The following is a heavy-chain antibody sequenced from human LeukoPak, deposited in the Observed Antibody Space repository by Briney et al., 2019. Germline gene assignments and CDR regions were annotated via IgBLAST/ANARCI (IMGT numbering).Heavy chain of an antibody. CDR1: GITLSNYG. Sequence: GGSLRLSCAVSGITLSNYGMSWVRQTPGKGLEWVAGISDSGGRTKYADSVKGRFTISRDNPKDTLYLQMNSLRPEDTAVYFCAKRGVVIRVILVGFHKEANYFDSWGQGVLVTVSS. CDR3: AKRGVVIRVILVGFHKEANYFDS. D-gene: IGHD3-22*01. V-gene: IGHV3-23*01. J-gene: IGHJ4*02. CDR2: ISDSGGRT.